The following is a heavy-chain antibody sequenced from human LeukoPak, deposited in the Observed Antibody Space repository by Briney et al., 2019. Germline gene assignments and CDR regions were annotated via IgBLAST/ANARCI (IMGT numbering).Heavy chain of an antibody. V-gene: IGHV3-7*01. CDR3: ARVGDNLPLDY. D-gene: IGHD4-23*01. CDR2: IKQDGSEK. CDR1: GFTFSSYW. J-gene: IGHJ4*02. Sequence: AGGSLRLSCAASGFTFSSYWMSWVRQAPGKGLEWVANIKQDGSEKNYVDSVKGRFTISRDNAKNSLYLQMNSLRAEDTAVYYCARVGDNLPLDYWGQGTLVTVSS.